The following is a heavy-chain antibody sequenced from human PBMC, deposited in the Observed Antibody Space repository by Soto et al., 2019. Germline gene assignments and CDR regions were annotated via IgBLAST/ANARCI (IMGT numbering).Heavy chain of an antibody. J-gene: IGHJ6*01. Sequence: QVQLGQSGAELKKPGYSVRVSCQASGGTFSSYSVNWVRQAPGQGLEWMGGIIPIFPTADHAQRFQGRVTLTADKSTNTAYMELSSLRSDDTAVYSCAIRTSVFGVVAMGGLDVWGQGTKVTVSS. V-gene: IGHV1-69*14. CDR2: IIPIFPTA. D-gene: IGHD3-3*01. CDR1: GGTFSSYS. CDR3: AIRTSVFGVVAMGGLDV.